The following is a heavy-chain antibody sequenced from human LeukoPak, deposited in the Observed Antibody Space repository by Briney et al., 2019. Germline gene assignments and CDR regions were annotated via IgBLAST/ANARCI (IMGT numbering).Heavy chain of an antibody. Sequence: PGGSLRLSCAASGFTFSSYSMNWVRQAPGKGLEWVSSISSSSSYIYYADSVKGRFTISRDNAKNSLYLQMNSLRAEDTAVYYCARELVNFRRPDYWGQGTLVTVSS. J-gene: IGHJ4*02. CDR1: GFTFSSYS. V-gene: IGHV3-21*01. CDR3: ARELVNFRRPDY. CDR2: ISSSSSYI. D-gene: IGHD6-6*01.